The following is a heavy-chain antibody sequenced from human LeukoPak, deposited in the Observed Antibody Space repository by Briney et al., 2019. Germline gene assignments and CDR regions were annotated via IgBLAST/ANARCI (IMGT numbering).Heavy chain of an antibody. CDR2: INHSGST. D-gene: IGHD2-2*01. CDR1: GGSFSGYY. V-gene: IGHV4-34*01. Sequence: PSETLSLTCAVYGGSFSGYYWSWIRQPPGKGLEWIGEINHSGSTNYNPSLKSRVTISVGTSKNQFSLKLSSVTAADTAVYYCARVYCSSTSCYNWFDPWGQGTLVTVSS. J-gene: IGHJ5*02. CDR3: ARVYCSSTSCYNWFDP.